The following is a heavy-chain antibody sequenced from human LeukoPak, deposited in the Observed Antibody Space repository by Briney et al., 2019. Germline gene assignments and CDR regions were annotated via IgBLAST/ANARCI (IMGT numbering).Heavy chain of an antibody. CDR3: ARLYYYDSSGYSLDI. Sequence: KPSETLSLTCTVSGGSISSYDWSWIRQPPGKGLEWIGYIYYSGSTNYNPSLKSRVTISVDTSKNQFSLKLSSVTAADTAVYYCARLYYYDSSGYSLDIWGQGKVVTVSS. J-gene: IGHJ3*02. CDR1: GGSISSYD. D-gene: IGHD3-22*01. CDR2: IYYSGST. V-gene: IGHV4-59*01.